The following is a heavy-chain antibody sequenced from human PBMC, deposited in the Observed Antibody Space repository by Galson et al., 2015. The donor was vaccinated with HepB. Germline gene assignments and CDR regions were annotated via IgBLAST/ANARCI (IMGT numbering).Heavy chain of an antibody. V-gene: IGHV3-74*01. CDR3: ARAGALADGMDV. CDR2: INGDGFST. CDR1: GFTFSSDW. Sequence: SLRLSCAASGFTFSSDWVLWVRQAPGKGLVWVSRINGDGFSTGYADSVKGRFTISRDNAKNTVYLQMNSLRAEDTAVYYCARAGALADGMDVWGQGTTVTVSS. J-gene: IGHJ6*02. D-gene: IGHD2-8*02.